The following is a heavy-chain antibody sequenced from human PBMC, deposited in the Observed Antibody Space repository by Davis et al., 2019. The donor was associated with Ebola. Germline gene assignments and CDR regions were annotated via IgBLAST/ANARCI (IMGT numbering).Heavy chain of an antibody. V-gene: IGHV3-30*02. CDR1: GFTFNNYD. CDR3: VSKTAAGFNFDR. J-gene: IGHJ4*02. Sequence: GESLKISCAASGFTFNNYDMHWVRQAPGKGLEWVAFIRYDGSHKNYADSVKGRFTISRDNSKNTLFLQMNSLRAEDTAIYSCVSKTAAGFNFDRWGQGAPVTVSS. CDR2: IRYDGSHK. D-gene: IGHD6-13*01.